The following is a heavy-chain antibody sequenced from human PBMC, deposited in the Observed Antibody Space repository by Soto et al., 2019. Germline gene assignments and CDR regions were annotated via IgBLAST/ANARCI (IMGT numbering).Heavy chain of an antibody. CDR3: ATRITVFGLLIPPFDP. J-gene: IGHJ5*02. Sequence: PSETLSLTCTVSGGSISSGDYYWSWIRQPPGKGLEWIGYIYYSGSTYYNPSLKSRVTISVDTSKSQFSLRLSSVTAADTAIYYCATRITVFGLLIPPFDPWGQGTQVTVCS. CDR1: GGSISSGDYY. D-gene: IGHD3-3*01. CDR2: IYYSGST. V-gene: IGHV4-30-4*02.